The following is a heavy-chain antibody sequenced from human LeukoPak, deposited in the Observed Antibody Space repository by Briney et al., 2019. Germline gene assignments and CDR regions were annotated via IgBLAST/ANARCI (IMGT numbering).Heavy chain of an antibody. CDR1: GGSISSYY. CDR3: ASARYDFWSGYYNWFDP. V-gene: IGHV4-59*01. Sequence: PSETLSLTCTVSGGSISSYYWSWIRQPPGKGLEWIGYIYYNGSTNYNPSLKSRVTISVDTSKNQFSLKLSSVTAADTAVYYCASARYDFWSGYYNWFDPWGQGTLVTVSS. CDR2: IYYNGST. J-gene: IGHJ5*02. D-gene: IGHD3-3*01.